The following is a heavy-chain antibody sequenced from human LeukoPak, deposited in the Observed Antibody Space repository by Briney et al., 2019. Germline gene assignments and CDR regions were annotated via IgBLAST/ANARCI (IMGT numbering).Heavy chain of an antibody. D-gene: IGHD3-10*01. CDR1: GFTFSDYY. J-gene: IGHJ4*02. V-gene: IGHV3-11*04. CDR3: ARAILYGSGSYNDY. Sequence: GGSLRLSCAASGFTFSDYYMSWIRQAPGKGLEWVSYISSSGSTIYYADSVKGRFTISRDNPKNSLYLQMNSLRAEDTAVYYCARAILYGSGSYNDYWGQGTLVTVSS. CDR2: ISSSGSTI.